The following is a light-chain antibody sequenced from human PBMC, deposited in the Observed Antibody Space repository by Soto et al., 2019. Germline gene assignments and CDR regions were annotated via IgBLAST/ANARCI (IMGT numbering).Light chain of an antibody. CDR3: QVYHYWLRA. J-gene: IGKJ4*01. CDR1: QSVSSN. V-gene: IGKV3D-15*01. CDR2: GAS. Sequence: EIVMTQSPGTLSVSPGERATLSCRASQSVSSNLAWYQQKPGQAPRLLIYGASTKATGIPARFSGSGSGTEFTLTFSSLKSDDAAIYYCQVYHYWLRAFGGGTKGEVK.